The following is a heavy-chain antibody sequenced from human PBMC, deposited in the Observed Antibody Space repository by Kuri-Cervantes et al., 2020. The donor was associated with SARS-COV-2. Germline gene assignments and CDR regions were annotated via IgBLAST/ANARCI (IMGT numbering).Heavy chain of an antibody. V-gene: IGHV3-30-3*01. D-gene: IGHD2-2*02. CDR1: GVSFSSYA. CDR3: ARDSHCSSTSCYTDGMDV. J-gene: IGHJ6*02. CDR2: ISYDGSNK. Sequence: GGSLRLSCAASGVSFSSYAMHWVRQAPGKGLEWVAVISYDGSNKYYADSVKGRFTISRDNSKNTLYLQMNSLRAEDTAVYYCARDSHCSSTSCYTDGMDVSGQGTTVTVSS.